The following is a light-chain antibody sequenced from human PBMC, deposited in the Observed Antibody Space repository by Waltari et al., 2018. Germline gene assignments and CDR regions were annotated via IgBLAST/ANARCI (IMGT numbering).Light chain of an antibody. J-gene: IGKJ1*01. CDR2: HTF. V-gene: IGKV3-20*01. CDR1: QNIIKY. Sequence: EIVLTQSPGTLSLSPGERATLSCRASQNIIKYLALYQQNPGQAPRLLIYHTFTRAAGIPDRFSGSGSGTDFSLSISRLEPEDFAVYYCQHYVSLPSTFGQGTKVEIK. CDR3: QHYVSLPST.